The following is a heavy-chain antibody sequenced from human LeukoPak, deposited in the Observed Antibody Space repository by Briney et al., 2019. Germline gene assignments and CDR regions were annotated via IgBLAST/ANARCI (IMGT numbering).Heavy chain of an antibody. V-gene: IGHV3-9*01. CDR2: ISWNSGSI. Sequence: GRSLRLSCAASGFTFDDYAMHWVRQAPGKGVEWVSGISWNSGSIGYADSVKGRFTISRDNAKNSLYLQMNSLRAEDTALYYCAIKQQLVGGYFDYWGQGTLVTVSS. J-gene: IGHJ4*02. D-gene: IGHD6-13*01. CDR1: GFTFDDYA. CDR3: AIKQQLVGGYFDY.